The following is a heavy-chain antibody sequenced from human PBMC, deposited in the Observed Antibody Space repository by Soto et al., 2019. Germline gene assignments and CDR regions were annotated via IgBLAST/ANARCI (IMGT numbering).Heavy chain of an antibody. CDR1: GFTFTSYA. D-gene: IGHD6-19*01. CDR2: ISGSGGST. CDR3: AKFPVAGTRYYFDY. V-gene: IGHV3-23*01. Sequence: GGSLRLSCAAPGFTFTSYAMNWVRRAPGKGLEWVSSISGSGGSTYYADSVKGRFTVSRDTSKNTLYLQMNSLRAEDTAVYYCAKFPVAGTRYYFDYWGQGTLVTVSS. J-gene: IGHJ4*02.